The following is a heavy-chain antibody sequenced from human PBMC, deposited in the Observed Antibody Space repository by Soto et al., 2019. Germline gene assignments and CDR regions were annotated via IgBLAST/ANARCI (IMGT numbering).Heavy chain of an antibody. CDR2: IYHSGST. Sequence: PSETLSLTCAVSGGSISSGGYSWSWIRQPPGKGLEWIGYIYHSGSTYYNPSLKSRVTISVDRSKNQFSLKLSSVTAADTAVYYCASRPIYSDNYLYYFDYWAQGTLVTGSS. CDR3: ASRPIYSDNYLYYFDY. J-gene: IGHJ4*02. D-gene: IGHD1-26*01. V-gene: IGHV4-30-2*01. CDR1: GGSISSGGYS.